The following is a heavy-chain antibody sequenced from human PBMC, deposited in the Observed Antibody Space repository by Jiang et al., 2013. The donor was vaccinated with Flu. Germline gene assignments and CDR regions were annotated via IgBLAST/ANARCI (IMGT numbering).Heavy chain of an antibody. V-gene: IGHV1-69*04. CDR3: ARTIAAAVNWFDP. CDR1: GGTFSSYT. CDR2: IIPILGIA. D-gene: IGHD6-13*01. Sequence: SGAEVKKPGSSVKVSCKASGGTFSSYTISWVRQAPGQGLEWMGRIIPILGIANYAQKFQGRVTITADKSTSTAYMELSSLRSEDTAVYYCARTIAAAVNWFDPWGQGTLVTVSS. J-gene: IGHJ5*02.